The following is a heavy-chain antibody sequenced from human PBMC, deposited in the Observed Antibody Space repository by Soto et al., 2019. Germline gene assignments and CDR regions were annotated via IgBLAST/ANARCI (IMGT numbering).Heavy chain of an antibody. J-gene: IGHJ4*02. D-gene: IGHD2-15*01. Sequence: EVQLLESGGGLVQPGGSLRLSCAASGFTFSSYAMSWVRQAPGKGMEWVAAISSSGGSTYYADSVKGRFTISRDNSKNTLYLQMNRLRAEDAAVYYCAKDLVGSNVGYFDYWGQGTLVTVSS. CDR2: ISSSGGST. CDR3: AKDLVGSNVGYFDY. V-gene: IGHV3-23*01. CDR1: GFTFSSYA.